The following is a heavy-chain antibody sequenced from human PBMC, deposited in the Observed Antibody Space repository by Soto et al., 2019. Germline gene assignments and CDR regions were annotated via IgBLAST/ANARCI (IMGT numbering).Heavy chain of an antibody. V-gene: IGHV4-34*01. J-gene: IGHJ6*02. CDR3: KGDIVVVPAAMPFYYYGMDV. CDR2: INHSGST. CDR1: GGSFSGYY. Sequence: QVQLQQWGAGLLKPSETLSLTCAVYGGSFSGYYWSWIRQPPGKGLEWIGEINHSGSTNYNPSLKSRVTISVDRSKNQFSLKLSSVTAANTAVYSCKGDIVVVPAAMPFYYYGMDVWGQGTTVTVSS. D-gene: IGHD2-2*01.